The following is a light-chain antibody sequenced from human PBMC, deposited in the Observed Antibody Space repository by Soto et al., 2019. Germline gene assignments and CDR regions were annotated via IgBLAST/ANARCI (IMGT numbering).Light chain of an antibody. CDR1: QSVTFY. J-gene: IGKJ2*01. Sequence: EIVLTQSPATLSLSPGQRATLSCRASQSVTFYLAWYQQKPGQAPRLLIYDTSNRATGIPARFSGSGSGTEFPLTISSLEPGDFAVYYCQQRGTWPPTFGQGTKLEIK. CDR2: DTS. CDR3: QQRGTWPPT. V-gene: IGKV3-11*01.